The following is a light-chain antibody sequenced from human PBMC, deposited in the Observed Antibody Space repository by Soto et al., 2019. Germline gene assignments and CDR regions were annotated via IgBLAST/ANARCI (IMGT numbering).Light chain of an antibody. J-gene: IGLJ3*02. CDR1: NSNIGAGFA. CDR3: CSYAGSRTFV. CDR2: EGT. Sequence: QSVLTQPPSVSGAPGQRVTISCTGSNSNIGAGFAVHWYQQLPGTAPKLIIYEGTKRPSGISHRFSGSKSDNTASLTISGLRAEDEAHYHCCSYAGSRTFVFGGGTKLTVL. V-gene: IGLV1-40*01.